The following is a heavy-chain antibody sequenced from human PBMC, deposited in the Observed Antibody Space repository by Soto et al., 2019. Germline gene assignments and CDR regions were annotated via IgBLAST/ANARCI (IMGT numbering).Heavy chain of an antibody. J-gene: IGHJ4*02. CDR2: IIPMSDSP. V-gene: IGHV1-69*06. CDR3: ALAPNRTHQLNGX. Sequence: GASVKVSCKVSGGAFHSSALNWVRQAPGQGLEWIGVIIPMSDSPNYAQEFQGRVTIIADISTTTAYMEVRSLRSDDTAVYYCALAPNRTHQLNGXWGQGTLVTVSX. CDR1: GGAFHSSA. D-gene: IGHD1-1*01.